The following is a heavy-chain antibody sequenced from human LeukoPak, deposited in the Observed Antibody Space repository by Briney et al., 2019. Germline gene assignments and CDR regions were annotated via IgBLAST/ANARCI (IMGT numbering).Heavy chain of an antibody. V-gene: IGHV3-30-3*02. D-gene: IGHD5-12*01. Sequence: GGSLRLSCAASGFTFSSYAMHWVRQAPGKGLEWVAVKGRFTISRDNSKNTLYLQMNSLRAEDTAVYYCAKNKGYSGYDLFDYWGQGTLVTVSS. CDR1: GFTFSSYA. CDR3: AKNKGYSGYDLFDY. J-gene: IGHJ4*02.